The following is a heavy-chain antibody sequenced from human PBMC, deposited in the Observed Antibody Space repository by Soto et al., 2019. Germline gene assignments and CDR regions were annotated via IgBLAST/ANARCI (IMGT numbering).Heavy chain of an antibody. J-gene: IGHJ4*02. CDR3: ARDGGSYPDGSGSPPFDY. V-gene: IGHV4-4*02. D-gene: IGHD3-10*01. CDR2: IFHGGST. CDR1: GGSIRSNNW. Sequence: PSETLSLTCAVSGGSIRSNNWWSWVRQPPGKGLEWIGEIFHGGSTYYNPSLKTRVTMSVDKSKNQFSLKLSSVTAADTAVYFCARDGGSYPDGSGSPPFDYWGQGTLVTVSS.